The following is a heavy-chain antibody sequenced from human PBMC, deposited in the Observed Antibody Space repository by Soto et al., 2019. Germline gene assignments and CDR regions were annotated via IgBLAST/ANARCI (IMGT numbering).Heavy chain of an antibody. J-gene: IGHJ6*02. CDR3: ARVMKLPSYYYYGMDV. Sequence: GGSLSLSCAASGFTFSSYAMHWVRQAPGKGLEWVAVISYDGSNKYYADSVKGRFTISRDNSKNTLYLQMNSLRAEDTAVYYCARVMKLPSYYYYGMDVWGQGTPVTV. V-gene: IGHV3-30-3*01. CDR1: GFTFSSYA. D-gene: IGHD6-6*01. CDR2: ISYDGSNK.